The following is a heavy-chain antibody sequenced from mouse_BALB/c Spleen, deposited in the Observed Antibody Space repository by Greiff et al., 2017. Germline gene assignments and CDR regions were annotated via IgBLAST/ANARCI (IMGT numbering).Heavy chain of an antibody. Sequence: QVQLQQSGAELVMPGASVKMSCKASGYTFTDYWMHWVKQRPGQGLEWIGAIDTSDSYTSYNQKFKGKATLTVDESSSTAYMQLSSLTSEDSAVYYCARLIKDYFDYWGQGTTLTVSS. CDR2: IDTSDSYT. J-gene: IGHJ2*01. CDR1: GYTFTDYW. CDR3: ARLIKDYFDY. V-gene: IGHV1-69*01. D-gene: IGHD2-4*01.